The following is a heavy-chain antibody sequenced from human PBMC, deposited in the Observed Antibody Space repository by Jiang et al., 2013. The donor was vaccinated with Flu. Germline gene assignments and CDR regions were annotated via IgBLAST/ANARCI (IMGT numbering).Heavy chain of an antibody. V-gene: IGHV4-30-2*01. D-gene: IGHD2-15*01. CDR3: ARGRSGFCDGGSCYVWDD. CDR2: IYHRRSST. CDR1: GGSMSSGDDS. J-gene: IGHJ4*02. Sequence: SGLVKPSQTLSLTCVVSGGSMSSGDDSWSWIRRPPGKGLEWIGYIYHRRSSTFYNPSLKRRVSISIDRPKNQFSLKLTSVTAADTAIYYCARGRSGFCDGGSCYVWDDWGQGTLVTVSS.